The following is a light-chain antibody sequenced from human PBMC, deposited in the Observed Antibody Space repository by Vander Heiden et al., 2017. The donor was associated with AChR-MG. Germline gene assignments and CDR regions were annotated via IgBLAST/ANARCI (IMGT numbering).Light chain of an antibody. V-gene: IGKV3-15*01. CDR1: QSVSSN. J-gene: IGKJ5*01. CDR3: QQDNNWPRT. CDR2: GAS. Sequence: EIVTTQSLATLSVSPGERATLSCRASQSVSSNIAWYQQKPGQAPRLLIYGASTRATGIPARCSGSGSGTEFTLTISTLQSEDFAVYYCQQDNNWPRTFGQGTRLEIK.